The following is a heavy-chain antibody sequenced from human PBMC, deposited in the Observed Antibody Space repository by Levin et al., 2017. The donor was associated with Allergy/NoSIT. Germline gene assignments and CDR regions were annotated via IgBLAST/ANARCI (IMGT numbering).Heavy chain of an antibody. Sequence: SVKVSCKASGGTFSSYAISWVRQAPGQGLEWMGGIIPIFGTANYAQKFQGRVTITADKSTSTAYMELSSLRSEDTAVYDCARCGSSSGYYYYMDVWGKGTTVTVSS. CDR1: GGTFSSYA. V-gene: IGHV1-69*06. D-gene: IGHD3-22*01. CDR2: IIPIFGTA. CDR3: ARCGSSSGYYYYMDV. J-gene: IGHJ6*03.